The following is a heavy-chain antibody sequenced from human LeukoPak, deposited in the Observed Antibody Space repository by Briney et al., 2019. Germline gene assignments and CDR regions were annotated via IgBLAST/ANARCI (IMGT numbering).Heavy chain of an antibody. CDR3: ARDCTNGVCWDY. CDR2: ISSSGSTI. Sequence: PGGSLRLSCAASGFTFSSYEMNWVRQAPGKGLEWVSYISSSGSTIYYADSVKGRFTISRDNAKNSLYLQMNSLRAEDTAVDYCARDCTNGVCWDYWGQGTLVTVSP. D-gene: IGHD2-8*01. J-gene: IGHJ4*02. CDR1: GFTFSSYE. V-gene: IGHV3-48*03.